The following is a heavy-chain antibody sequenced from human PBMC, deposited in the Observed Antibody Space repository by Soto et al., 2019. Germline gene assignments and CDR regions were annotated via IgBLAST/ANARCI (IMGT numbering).Heavy chain of an antibody. CDR1: GFTFSSYW. Sequence: QTGGSLRLSCAASGFTFSSYWMSWVRQAPGKGLEWVANIKQDGSEKYYVDSVKGRFTISRDNAKNSLYLQMNSLRAEDTAVYYCARDFAYVWGSYRPPLYFDYWGQGTLVTVSS. V-gene: IGHV3-7*03. J-gene: IGHJ4*02. D-gene: IGHD3-16*02. CDR2: IKQDGSEK. CDR3: ARDFAYVWGSYRPPLYFDY.